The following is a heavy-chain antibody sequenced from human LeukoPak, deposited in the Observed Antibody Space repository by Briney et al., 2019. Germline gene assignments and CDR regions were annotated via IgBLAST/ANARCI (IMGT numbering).Heavy chain of an antibody. D-gene: IGHD3-22*01. J-gene: IGHJ4*02. CDR2: IKQDGSEK. CDR1: GFTFSNYW. V-gene: IGHV3-7*01. CDR3: ARDLPYYDSSGYYGL. Sequence: GGSLRLSCAASGFTFSNYWMIWVRQAPGKGLEWVGNIKQDGSEKRYADSVRGRFTISRDNAKNSLYLQMNSLRAEDTAVYYCARDLPYYDSSGYYGLWGQGTLVTVSS.